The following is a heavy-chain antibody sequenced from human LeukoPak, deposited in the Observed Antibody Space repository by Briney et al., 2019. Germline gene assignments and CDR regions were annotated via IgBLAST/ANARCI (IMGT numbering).Heavy chain of an antibody. CDR2: MNPNSGNT. CDR1: GYTFTSFD. J-gene: IGHJ4*02. Sequence: GASVKVSCKASGYTFTSFDINWIRQATGQGLEWMGWMNPNSGNTGYAQKFQGRVTMTRNTSMNTAYMEMGSLTSEDTAIYYCARGSHDCSSASCYNFWGQGALVTVSS. D-gene: IGHD2-2*02. V-gene: IGHV1-8*01. CDR3: ARGSHDCSSASCYNF.